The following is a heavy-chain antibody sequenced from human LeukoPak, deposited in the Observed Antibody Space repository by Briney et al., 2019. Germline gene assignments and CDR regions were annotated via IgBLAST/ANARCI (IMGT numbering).Heavy chain of an antibody. D-gene: IGHD4-17*01. V-gene: IGHV3-21*01. CDR2: ISSSSSYI. CDR1: GFTFSSYS. J-gene: IGHJ4*02. Sequence: GGSLRLSCAASGFTFSSYSMNWVRQVPGKGLEWVSSISSSSSYIYYADSVKGRFTISRDNAKNSLYLQMNSLRAEDTAVYYCARVKGYGDDDYWGQGTLVTVSS. CDR3: ARVKGYGDDDY.